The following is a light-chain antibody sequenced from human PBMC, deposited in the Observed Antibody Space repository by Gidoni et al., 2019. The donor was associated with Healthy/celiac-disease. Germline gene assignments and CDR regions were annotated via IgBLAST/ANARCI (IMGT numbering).Light chain of an antibody. Sequence: SALTQPASVSASPGHSITISCTGTSSDVGGYNYVSWYQQHPGKAPKLMIYEVSNRPSGVSNRFSGSKSGNTASLTISGLQAEDEADYYCSSYTSSSIWVFGGGTKLTVL. CDR2: EVS. CDR1: SSDVGGYNY. V-gene: IGLV2-14*01. J-gene: IGLJ3*02. CDR3: SSYTSSSIWV.